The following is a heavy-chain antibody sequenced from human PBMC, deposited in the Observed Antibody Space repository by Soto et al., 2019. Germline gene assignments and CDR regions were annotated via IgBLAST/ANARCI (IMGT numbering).Heavy chain of an antibody. CDR2: INSSGST. CDR1: GGSFGSSAYY. CDR3: SRRAPEGFDP. Sequence: SETLSLTCSVSGGSFGSSAYYWGWIRRAPGKGLEWIGSINSSGSTFSNPSLKSRVTLSVDTSKNQFSLKLTSVTAADTALYYCSRRAPEGFDPWGQGTLVTVSS. V-gene: IGHV4-39*01. J-gene: IGHJ5*02.